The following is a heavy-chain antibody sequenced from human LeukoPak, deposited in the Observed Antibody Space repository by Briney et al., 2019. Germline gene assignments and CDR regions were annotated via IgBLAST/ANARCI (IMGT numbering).Heavy chain of an antibody. D-gene: IGHD6-13*01. CDR2: IYYSGST. Sequence: PSETLSLTCTVSGDSISSYYWSWIRQPPGKGLEWIGYIYYSGSTNYNPSLKSRVSISLDTSKKQISLKLSSVTAADTAVYYCARVVAAAGNNWFDPWGQGTLVTVSS. V-gene: IGHV4-59*01. CDR1: GDSISSYY. CDR3: ARVVAAAGNNWFDP. J-gene: IGHJ5*02.